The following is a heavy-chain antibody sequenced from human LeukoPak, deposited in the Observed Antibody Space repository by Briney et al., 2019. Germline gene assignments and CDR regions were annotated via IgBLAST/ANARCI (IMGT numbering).Heavy chain of an antibody. D-gene: IGHD1-1*01. CDR1: GFTFSSYS. CDR2: ISSSSSTI. CDR3: AKRRTGLAVDFDY. V-gene: IGHV3-48*04. Sequence: PGGSLRLSCAASGFTFSSYSMNWVRQAPGKGLEWVSHISSSSSTIYYADSVKGRFTISRDNAKNSLYLQMNSLRAEDTAVYYCAKRRTGLAVDFDYWGQGTLVTVSS. J-gene: IGHJ4*02.